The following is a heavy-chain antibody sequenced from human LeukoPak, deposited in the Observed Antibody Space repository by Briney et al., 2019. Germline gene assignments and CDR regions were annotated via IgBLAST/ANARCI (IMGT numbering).Heavy chain of an antibody. D-gene: IGHD1-26*01. J-gene: IGHJ4*02. V-gene: IGHV3-23*01. CDR2: ISPGGGST. Sequence: GGSLRLSCAASGFTFNTYAMSWVRQAPGKGLDWVSGISPGGGSTYYADSVKGRFTISRDNAKNSLYLQMNSLRAEDTAVYYCARDRGSGSSKTDYWGQGTLVTVSS. CDR3: ARDRGSGSSKTDY. CDR1: GFTFNTYA.